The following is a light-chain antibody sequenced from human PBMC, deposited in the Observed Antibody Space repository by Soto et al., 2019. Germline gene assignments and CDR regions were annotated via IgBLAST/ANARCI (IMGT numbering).Light chain of an antibody. CDR1: SSDVGGYNY. V-gene: IGLV2-14*01. Sequence: ALTQPASVSGSPGQSITISCTGTSSDVGGYNYVSWYQQHPGKAPKLMIYEVSNRPSGVSNRFSGSKSGNTASLTISGLQAEDEADYYCSSYTSSTAYVFGTGTKVTVL. CDR2: EVS. CDR3: SSYTSSTAYV. J-gene: IGLJ1*01.